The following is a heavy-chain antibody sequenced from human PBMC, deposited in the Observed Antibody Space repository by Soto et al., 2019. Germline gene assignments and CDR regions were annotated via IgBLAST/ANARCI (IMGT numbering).Heavy chain of an antibody. CDR2: INYSGTTI. CDR1: GFSFSSYE. D-gene: IGHD5-18*01. J-gene: IGHJ6*02. Sequence: EVQLVESGGGLVQPGGSLRLSCAASGFSFSSYEMNWVRQAPGKGLEWISYINYSGTTIYYADSVKGRFTISRDNAKNSLFLEMNGLRVEDTAVYYCARDRWIPDVWGQGTAVTASS. CDR3: ARDRWIPDV. V-gene: IGHV3-48*03.